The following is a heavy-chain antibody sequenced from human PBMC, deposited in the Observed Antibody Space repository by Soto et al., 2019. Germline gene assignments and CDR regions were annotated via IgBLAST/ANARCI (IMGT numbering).Heavy chain of an antibody. D-gene: IGHD4-17*01. CDR1: GFTLTTTR. Sequence: XGSRGLASLAAGFTLTTTRIHWVRQPPGKGLEWLAANWYDGTQKYYADSVKGRFIISRDNSKKTLYLEMNSLRAEDTAVYYCARAGGTTVTGFWHFDYWGQGSLVTVSS. CDR3: ARAGGTTVTGFWHFDY. CDR2: NWYDGTQK. V-gene: IGHV3-33*08. J-gene: IGHJ4*02.